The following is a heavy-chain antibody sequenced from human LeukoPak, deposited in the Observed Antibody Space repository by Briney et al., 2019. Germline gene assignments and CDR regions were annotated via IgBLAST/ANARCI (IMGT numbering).Heavy chain of an antibody. CDR3: AKKNAAMAGGFDY. CDR2: ISSSGSTI. V-gene: IGHV3-48*03. J-gene: IGHJ4*02. CDR1: GFTFSSYE. Sequence: GGSLRLSCAASGFTFSSYEMNWVRQAPGKGLEWVSYISSSGSTIYYADSVKGRFTISRDNSKNTLYLQMNSLRAEDTAVYYCAKKNAAMAGGFDYWGQGTLVTVSS. D-gene: IGHD2-2*01.